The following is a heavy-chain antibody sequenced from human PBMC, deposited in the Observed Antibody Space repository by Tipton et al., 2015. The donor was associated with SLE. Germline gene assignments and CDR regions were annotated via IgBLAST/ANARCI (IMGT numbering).Heavy chain of an antibody. D-gene: IGHD3-22*01. CDR1: GFTFSSYA. Sequence: SLRLSCAASGFTFSSYAMHWVRQAPGKGLEWVAVISYDGSNKYYADSVKGRFTISRDNAKNSLYLQMNSLRAEDTAVYYCARAANYYDSGYFDYWGQGTLVTVSS. CDR3: ARAANYYDSGYFDY. V-gene: IGHV3-30-3*01. J-gene: IGHJ4*02. CDR2: ISYDGSNK.